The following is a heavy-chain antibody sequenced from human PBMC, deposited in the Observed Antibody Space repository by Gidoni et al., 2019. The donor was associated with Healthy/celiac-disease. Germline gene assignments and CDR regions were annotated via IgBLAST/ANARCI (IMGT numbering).Heavy chain of an antibody. CDR3: AKGARITIFGVVKSAFDI. CDR1: GFTFSSYG. D-gene: IGHD3-3*01. CDR2: ISYDGSNK. Sequence: QVQLVESGGGVVQPGRSLRLSCAASGFTFSSYGMHWVRQAPGKGLEWVAVISYDGSNKYYADSVKGRFTISRDNSKNTLYLQMNSLRAEDTAVYYCAKGARITIFGVVKSAFDIWGQGTMVTVSS. V-gene: IGHV3-30*18. J-gene: IGHJ3*02.